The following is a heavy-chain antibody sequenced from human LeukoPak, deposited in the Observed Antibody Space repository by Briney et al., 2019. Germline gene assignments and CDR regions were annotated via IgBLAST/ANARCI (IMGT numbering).Heavy chain of an antibody. D-gene: IGHD1-26*01. CDR1: GFTFSNAW. J-gene: IGHJ4*02. Sequence: GGSLRLSCAASGFTFSNAWMSWVRQAPGKGLEWVGRIKSKTDGGTTDYAAPVKGRFTISRDNSKNTLYLQMNSLRAEDTAVYYCARDRGRSSFDYWGQGTLVSVSS. CDR3: ARDRGRSSFDY. CDR2: IKSKTDGGTT. V-gene: IGHV3-15*01.